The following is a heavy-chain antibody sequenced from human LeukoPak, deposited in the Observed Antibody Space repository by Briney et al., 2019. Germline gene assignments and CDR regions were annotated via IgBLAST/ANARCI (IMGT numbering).Heavy chain of an antibody. CDR1: GFTFSSYS. Sequence: GGSLRLSCAASGFTFSSYSMNWVRQAPGKGLEWVSYISSSSSTIYYADSVKGRFTISRDNAKNSLYLQMNSLRAEDTAVYYCARGGVYSSSSGWFDPWGQGTLVTVSS. CDR3: ARGGVYSSSSGWFDP. J-gene: IGHJ5*02. V-gene: IGHV3-48*01. D-gene: IGHD6-6*01. CDR2: ISSSSSTI.